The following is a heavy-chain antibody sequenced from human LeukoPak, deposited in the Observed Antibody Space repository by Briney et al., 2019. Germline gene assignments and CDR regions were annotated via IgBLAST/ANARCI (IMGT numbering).Heavy chain of an antibody. CDR2: VPGTGATTI. Sequence: GRSLRLSCVASGFTFSSFAMSWVRQAPGKGLEWVATVPGTGATTIFYADSVKGRFTISRDNSKNTLYLQMNSLGADDTAVYYCSKGGGSWFGPWGQGTLVTVSS. CDR3: SKGGGSWFGP. J-gene: IGHJ5*02. D-gene: IGHD1-26*01. CDR1: GFTFSSFA. V-gene: IGHV3-23*01.